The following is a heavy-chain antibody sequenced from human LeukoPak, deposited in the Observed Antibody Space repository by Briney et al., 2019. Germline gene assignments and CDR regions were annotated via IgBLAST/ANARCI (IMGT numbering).Heavy chain of an antibody. CDR3: ARHNDFWGGSLGY. V-gene: IGHV4-59*08. D-gene: IGHD3-3*01. CDR1: GGSISSYY. J-gene: IGHJ4*02. Sequence: SETLSLTCTVSGGSISSYYWSWIRQPPGKGLEWIGNIYYSGSTNYNPSLKSRVTISVDTSKNQFSLKLSSVTAADTAVYYCARHNDFWGGSLGYWGQGTLVTVSS. CDR2: IYYSGST.